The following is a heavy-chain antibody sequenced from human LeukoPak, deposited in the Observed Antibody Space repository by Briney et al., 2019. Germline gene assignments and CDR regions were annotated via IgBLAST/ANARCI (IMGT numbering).Heavy chain of an antibody. D-gene: IGHD1-26*01. J-gene: IGHJ4*02. CDR2: FDPEDGET. CDR3: ATGPSGSSRIDY. V-gene: IGHV1-24*01. CDR1: GYTLTELS. Sequence: ASVKVSCKVSGYTLTELSMHWVRQAPGKGLERMGGFDPEDGETIYAQKFQGRVTMTEDTSTDTAYMELSSLRSEDTAVYYCATGPSGSSRIDYWGQGTLVTVSS.